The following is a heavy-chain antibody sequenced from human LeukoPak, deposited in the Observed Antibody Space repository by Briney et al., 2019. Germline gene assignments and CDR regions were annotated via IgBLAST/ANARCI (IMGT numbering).Heavy chain of an antibody. V-gene: IGHV4-59*01. J-gene: IGHJ3*02. CDR2: IYYSGST. D-gene: IGHD5-12*01. CDR1: GGSISSYY. CDR3: ARDRRFGGYNAFDI. Sequence: SETLSLTCTVSGGSISSYYWSWIRQPPGKGPEWIGYIYYSGSTNYNPSLKSRVTISVDTSKNQFSLKLSSVTAADTAVYYCARDRRFGGYNAFDIWGQGTMVTVSS.